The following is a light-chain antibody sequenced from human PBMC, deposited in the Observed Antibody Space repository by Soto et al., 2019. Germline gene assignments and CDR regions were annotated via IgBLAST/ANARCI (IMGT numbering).Light chain of an antibody. CDR3: QQYGSSPPFT. CDR2: GAS. CDR1: LGISIN. V-gene: IGKV3-20*01. Sequence: IGMTHSASTLSVSPGESVTLSCGASLGISINLAWYQQRPGQAPRLLVYGASSRATGIPDRFGGSGSATDFTLTISRLEPEDFAVYYCQQYGSSPPFTFGQGTKVDIK. J-gene: IGKJ1*01.